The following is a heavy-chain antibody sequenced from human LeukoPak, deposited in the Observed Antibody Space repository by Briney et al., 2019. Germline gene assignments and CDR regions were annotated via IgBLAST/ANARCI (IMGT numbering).Heavy chain of an antibody. V-gene: IGHV4-30-4*01. CDR3: ARGVVVVPAAILYYYYYGMDV. D-gene: IGHD2-2*01. Sequence: SETLSLTCTVSGGSISSGDYYWSWIRQPPGKGLEWIGYIYYSGSTYYNPSLKSRVTISVDTSKNQFSLKLSSVTAADTAVYYCARGVVVVPAAILYYYYYGMDVWGQGTTVTVSS. CDR2: IYYSGST. CDR1: GGSISSGDYY. J-gene: IGHJ6*02.